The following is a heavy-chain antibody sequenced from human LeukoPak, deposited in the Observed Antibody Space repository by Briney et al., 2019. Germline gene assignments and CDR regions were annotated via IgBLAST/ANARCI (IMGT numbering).Heavy chain of an antibody. CDR2: ISYDGSNK. V-gene: IGHV3-30*18. CDR1: GFTFSSYG. CDR3: AKEPVRGVTSYYFDY. Sequence: GGSLRLSCAASGFTFSSYGMHWVRQAPGKGLEWVAVISYDGSNKYYADSVKGRFTISRDNSKNTLYLQMNSLRAEDTAVYYCAKEPVRGVTSYYFDYWGQGTLVTVSS. J-gene: IGHJ4*02. D-gene: IGHD3-10*01.